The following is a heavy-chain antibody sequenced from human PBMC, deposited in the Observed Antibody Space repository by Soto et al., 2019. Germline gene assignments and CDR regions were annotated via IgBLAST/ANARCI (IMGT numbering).Heavy chain of an antibody. Sequence: GGSLRLSCAVSGFTFSSYGMHWVRQAPGKGLEWVAVIWYDGSNKYYADSVKGRFTISRDNSKNTLYLQMNSLRAEDTAVYYCATSYSGSYPFDYWGQGTLVTVSS. CDR2: IWYDGSNK. CDR1: GFTFSSYG. D-gene: IGHD1-26*01. V-gene: IGHV3-33*01. J-gene: IGHJ4*02. CDR3: ATSYSGSYPFDY.